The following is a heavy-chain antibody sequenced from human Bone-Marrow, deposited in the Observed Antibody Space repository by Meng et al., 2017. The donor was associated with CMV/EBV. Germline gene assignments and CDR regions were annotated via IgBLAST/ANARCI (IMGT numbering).Heavy chain of an antibody. D-gene: IGHD6-6*01. Sequence: ASGDVSGKASGYTFTSYYMNWDRQAPGQGLEWMGIINPSGGSTSYAQKFQGRVTMTRDTSTSTVYMELSSLRSEDTAVYYCAQGDGLAARRAYYYYGMDVWGQGTTFTVSS. V-gene: IGHV1-46*01. CDR3: AQGDGLAARRAYYYYGMDV. CDR1: GYTFTSYY. J-gene: IGHJ6*02. CDR2: INPSGGST.